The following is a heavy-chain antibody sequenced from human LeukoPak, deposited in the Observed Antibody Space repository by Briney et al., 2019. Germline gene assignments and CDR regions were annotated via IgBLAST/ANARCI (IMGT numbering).Heavy chain of an antibody. CDR2: IYTTGST. CDR3: AKEGKKYGSTWDFDY. D-gene: IGHD6-13*01. CDR1: GGSISSYY. V-gene: IGHV4-4*07. J-gene: IGHJ4*02. Sequence: SETLSLTCTVSGGSISSYYWSWIRQPAGKGLEWIGRIYTTGSTNYNPSLKSRVTMSVDTSKNQFSLKLTSVTAADTAVYFCAKEGKKYGSTWDFDYWGQGTLVTVSS.